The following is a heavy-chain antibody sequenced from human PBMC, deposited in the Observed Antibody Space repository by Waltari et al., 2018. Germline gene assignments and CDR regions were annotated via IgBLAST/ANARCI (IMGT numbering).Heavy chain of an antibody. V-gene: IGHV3-48*03. D-gene: IGHD5-12*01. J-gene: IGHJ4*02. CDR1: GFTFRSYE. CDR3: ARDSGSASFYLDH. CDR2: ISSTGNTI. Sequence: EVQLAESGGALVKPGGFLRLSCAASGFTFRSYEMIWVRRAPGKGLGWVSYISSTGNTIYYADSGQGRFTSSRDNAKNSLYLQMDSLRAEDTGIYYCARDSGSASFYLDHWGQGTLVTVSS.